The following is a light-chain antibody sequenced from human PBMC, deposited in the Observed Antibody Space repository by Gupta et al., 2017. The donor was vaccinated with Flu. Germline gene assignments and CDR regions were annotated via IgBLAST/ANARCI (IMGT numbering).Light chain of an antibody. CDR3: QQYGSPST. V-gene: IGKV3-20*01. CDR2: GDS. Sequence: ERGTSSCRASKTECSFYLVCYHQKPGQAPRLLIYGDSTGASGVPHMFSASGAGTYFTLIINGLEHEDWAVYYWQQYGSPSTFGGGTKVEI. J-gene: IGKJ4*01. CDR1: KTECSFY.